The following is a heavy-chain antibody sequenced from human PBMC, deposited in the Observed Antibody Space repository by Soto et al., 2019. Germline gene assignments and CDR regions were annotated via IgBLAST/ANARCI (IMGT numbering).Heavy chain of an antibody. D-gene: IGHD6-13*01. J-gene: IGHJ4*02. CDR1: GFTFSSYS. CDR3: ARPSRALISDFDD. V-gene: IGHV3-21*01. CDR2: ISSSSSYI. Sequence: PGGSLRLSCAASGFTFSSYSMNWVRQAPGKGLEWVSSISSSSSYIYYADSVKGRFTISRDNAKNSLYLQMNSLRAEDTAVYYCARPSRALISDFDDWGQGTLVTVSS.